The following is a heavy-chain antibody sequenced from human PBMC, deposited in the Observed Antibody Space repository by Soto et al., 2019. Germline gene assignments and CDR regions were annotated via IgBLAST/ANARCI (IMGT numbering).Heavy chain of an antibody. V-gene: IGHV5-51*03. Sequence: PGESLQISCKGSGYSFTSYWIGWVRQMPGKGLEWMGIIYPGDSDTRYSPSFQGQVTISADKSISTAYLQWSSLKASDTAMYYCARLSGYSGYDRYYYYGMDVWGQGTTVTVSS. CDR3: ARLSGYSGYDRYYYYGMDV. J-gene: IGHJ6*02. CDR1: GYSFTSYW. D-gene: IGHD5-12*01. CDR2: IYPGDSDT.